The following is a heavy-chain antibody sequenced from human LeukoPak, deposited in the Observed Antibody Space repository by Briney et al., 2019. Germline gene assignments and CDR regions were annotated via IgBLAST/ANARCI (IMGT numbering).Heavy chain of an antibody. CDR2: IWYDGSNK. D-gene: IGHD2-2*02. Sequence: GGSLRLSCAASGFTFSSYGMPWVRQAPAKGLGWVAVIWYDGSNKYYADSVKGRFTISRDNSKNTLYLQMNSLRAEDTAVYYCARDRYCSSTSCYITIDYWGQGTLDTVSS. J-gene: IGHJ4*02. V-gene: IGHV3-33*01. CDR3: ARDRYCSSTSCYITIDY. CDR1: GFTFSSYG.